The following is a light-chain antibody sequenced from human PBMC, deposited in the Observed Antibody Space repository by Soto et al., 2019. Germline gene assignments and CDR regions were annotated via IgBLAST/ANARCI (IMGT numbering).Light chain of an antibody. CDR2: GAS. Sequence: EIVMTQSPVTLSVSPGERATLSCRASHHVATNLAWYQQKPGQPPRLLIYGASTRATGVSARFSGSGFGTEFTLTISSLQSDDFAVYYCQQYTARPPWTFGQGTRV. J-gene: IGKJ1*01. CDR3: QQYTARPPWT. V-gene: IGKV3-15*01. CDR1: HHVATN.